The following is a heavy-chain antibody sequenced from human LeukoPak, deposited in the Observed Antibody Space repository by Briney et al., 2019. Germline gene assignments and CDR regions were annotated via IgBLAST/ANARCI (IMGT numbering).Heavy chain of an antibody. CDR1: GFTFSSYG. D-gene: IGHD6-13*01. CDR3: ARDKDGSRGVDY. J-gene: IGHJ4*02. V-gene: IGHV3-33*01. CDR2: IWYDGSNK. Sequence: GGSLRLSCAASGFTFSSYGMHWVRQAPGKGLEWVAVIWYDGSNKYYADSVKGRFTISRDNSKNTLYLQMNSLRAEDTAVYYCARDKDGSRGVDYWGQGTLVTVSS.